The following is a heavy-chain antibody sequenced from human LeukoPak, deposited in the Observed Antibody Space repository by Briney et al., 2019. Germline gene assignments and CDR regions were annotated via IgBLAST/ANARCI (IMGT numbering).Heavy chain of an antibody. J-gene: IGHJ4*02. CDR2: IVPMVGIA. V-gene: IGHV1-69*02. CDR3: AKREAGTAYYFDY. CDR1: GGTLITHY. Sequence: SVKVSCKASGGTLITHYISWVRQAPGQGLEWMGRIVPMVGIANYAQKFQGRVTITADRSTNTAYMEVRSLKFEDTAVYYCAKREAGTAYYFDYWGQGTLVTVSS. D-gene: IGHD1-7*01.